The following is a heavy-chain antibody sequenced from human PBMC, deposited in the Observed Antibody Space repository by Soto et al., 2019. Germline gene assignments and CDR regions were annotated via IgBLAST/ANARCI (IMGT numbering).Heavy chain of an antibody. D-gene: IGHD6-19*01. J-gene: IGHJ4*02. CDR1: GFTVSSNY. CDR3: AREGRGWHYFDY. V-gene: IGHV3-53*02. Sequence: EVQLVETGGGLIQPGGSLRLSCAASGFTVSSNYMSWVRQAPGKGLEWVSVIYSGGSTYCADSVKGRFTISRDNSKNTLYLQMNSLTAEDTAVYYCAREGRGWHYFDYWGQGTLVTVSS. CDR2: IYSGGST.